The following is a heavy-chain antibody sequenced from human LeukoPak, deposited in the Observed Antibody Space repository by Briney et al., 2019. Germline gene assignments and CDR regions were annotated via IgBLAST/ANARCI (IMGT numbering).Heavy chain of an antibody. CDR1: GGSISSYY. D-gene: IGHD3-3*01. Sequence: SETLSLTCTVSGGSISSYYWSWIRQPPGKGLEWIGYIYHSGSTNYNPSLKSRVTISVDTSKNQFSLKLSSVTAADTAVYYCAGAITTIDYWGQGTLVTVSS. V-gene: IGHV4-59*01. CDR2: IYHSGST. CDR3: AGAITTIDY. J-gene: IGHJ4*02.